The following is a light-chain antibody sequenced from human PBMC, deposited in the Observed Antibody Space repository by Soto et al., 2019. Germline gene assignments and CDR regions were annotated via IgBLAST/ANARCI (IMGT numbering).Light chain of an antibody. J-gene: IGKJ1*01. Sequence: DIVMTQSPDSLAVSLGERATINCKSSQGVLYSSDNKNYLAWYQQRPGQPPKLLIYWASTRESGVPDRFSGSGSGTDFTLTISSLQDEDVELYYCQQSYSSRGTSGQGTKADIK. CDR3: QQSYSSRGT. CDR2: WAS. V-gene: IGKV4-1*01. CDR1: QGVLYSSDNKNY.